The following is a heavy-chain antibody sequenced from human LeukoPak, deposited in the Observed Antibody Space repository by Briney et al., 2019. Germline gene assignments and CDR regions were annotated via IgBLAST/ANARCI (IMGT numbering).Heavy chain of an antibody. D-gene: IGHD3-10*01. CDR3: ARDGGSGSYYRLFDY. CDR1: GFTFSSYS. CDR2: ISTSSSYI. J-gene: IGHJ4*02. V-gene: IGHV3-21*01. Sequence: GGSLRLSCAAYGFTFSSYSMNWVRQAPGKGLEWVSFISTSSSYIYYADSVKGRFTISRDNAKNSLYLQMNSLRAEDTAVYYCARDGGSGSYYRLFDYWGQGTLVTVSS.